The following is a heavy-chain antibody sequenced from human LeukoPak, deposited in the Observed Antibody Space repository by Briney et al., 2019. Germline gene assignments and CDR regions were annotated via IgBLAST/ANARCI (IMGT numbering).Heavy chain of an antibody. CDR1: GYTFTSYG. D-gene: IGHD3-10*01. J-gene: IGHJ6*03. Sequence: ASVKVSCKASGYTFTSYGISWVRQAPGQGLEWMGWISAYNGNTNYAQKLQGRVTMTTDTSTSTAYMELRSLRSDDTAAYYCARAGLGPVYYYMDVWGKGTTVTVSS. CDR3: ARAGLGPVYYYMDV. CDR2: ISAYNGNT. V-gene: IGHV1-18*01.